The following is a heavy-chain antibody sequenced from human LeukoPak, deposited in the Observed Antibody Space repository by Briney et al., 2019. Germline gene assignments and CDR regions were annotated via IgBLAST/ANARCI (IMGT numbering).Heavy chain of an antibody. Sequence: SDTLSLTCSVVGGSIETYYWSWIRQSPGKVLEWIGYMFHDGNTNSNPSLKSRVTVSLDTSKNQFSLKWTTVTAADTAVYYWATHSSIMGGRLTEYWRAPWGRGTLVTVSS. CDR3: ATHSSIMGGRLTEYWRAP. D-gene: IGHD2-8*01. CDR2: MFHDGNT. CDR1: GGSIETYY. J-gene: IGHJ5*02. V-gene: IGHV4-59*08.